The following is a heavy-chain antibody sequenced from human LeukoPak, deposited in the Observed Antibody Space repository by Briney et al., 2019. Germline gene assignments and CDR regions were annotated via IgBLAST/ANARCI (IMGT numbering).Heavy chain of an antibody. CDR2: INPNSGGT. D-gene: IGHD3-22*01. V-gene: IGHV1-2*02. CDR1: GYTFTGYY. J-gene: IGHJ3*02. CDR3: AREDTTYYHDTSGYGYGAFDI. Sequence: ASVKVSCKASGYTFTGYYMHWVRQVPGQGLEWMGWINPNSGGTNYAQKYQGRVTMTTDTSISTGYMELRRLRSDDTAVYYCAREDTTYYHDTSGYGYGAFDIWGQGTMVTVSS.